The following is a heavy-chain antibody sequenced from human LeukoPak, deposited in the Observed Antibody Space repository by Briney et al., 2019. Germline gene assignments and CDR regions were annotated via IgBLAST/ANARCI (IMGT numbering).Heavy chain of an antibody. Sequence: GGSLRLSCAASGFTFSSYSMNWVRQAPGKGLEWVSYISSSSSTIYYADSVKGRFTISRDNVKNSLYLQMNSLRAEDTAVYYCARVLNPYYFDYWGQGTLVTVSS. D-gene: IGHD1-14*01. J-gene: IGHJ4*02. V-gene: IGHV3-48*01. CDR2: ISSSSSTI. CDR1: GFTFSSYS. CDR3: ARVLNPYYFDY.